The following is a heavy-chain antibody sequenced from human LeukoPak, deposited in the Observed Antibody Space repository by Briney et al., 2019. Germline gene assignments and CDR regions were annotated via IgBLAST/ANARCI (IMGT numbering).Heavy chain of an antibody. CDR1: GFTFSSYA. D-gene: IGHD4-17*01. J-gene: IGHJ4*02. Sequence: PGGSLRLSCAASGFTFSSYAMSWVRQAPGKGLEWVSSISGGGEITYYADSAKGRFTISRDNSQNTLYLQMNSLRAEDTAVYYCARGYADYVGYFFFDYWGQRTLVTVSS. V-gene: IGHV3-23*01. CDR2: ISGGGEIT. CDR3: ARGYADYVGYFFFDY.